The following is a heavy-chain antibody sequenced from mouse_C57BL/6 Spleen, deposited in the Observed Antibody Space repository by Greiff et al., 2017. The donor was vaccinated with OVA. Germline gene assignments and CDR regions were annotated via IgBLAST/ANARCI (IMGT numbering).Heavy chain of an antibody. CDR2: IDPSASYT. Sequence: QVQLQQPGAELVMPGASVKLSCKASGYTFTSYWMHWVKQRPGQGLEWIGEIDPSASYTNYNQKFKGKSTLTVDKSSSTAYMQLSSLTSEDSAVYYCARWYYYGNWYFDVWGTGTTVTVSS. D-gene: IGHD1-1*01. CDR3: ARWYYYGNWYFDV. CDR1: GYTFTSYW. J-gene: IGHJ1*03. V-gene: IGHV1-69*01.